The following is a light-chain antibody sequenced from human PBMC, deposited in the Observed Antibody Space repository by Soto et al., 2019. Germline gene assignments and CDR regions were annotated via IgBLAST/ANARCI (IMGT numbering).Light chain of an antibody. CDR3: QQDGSSPLT. CDR2: GAS. V-gene: IGKV3-20*01. J-gene: IGKJ4*01. Sequence: EIVLTQSPGTLSLSPGERASLSCRASQSVSSSYLAWYQHKPGQAPRLLIYGASSRATGIPQRFSGSGSATDFTLTISRMEPEAFAVYYCQQDGSSPLTFGGGTKVEIK. CDR1: QSVSSSY.